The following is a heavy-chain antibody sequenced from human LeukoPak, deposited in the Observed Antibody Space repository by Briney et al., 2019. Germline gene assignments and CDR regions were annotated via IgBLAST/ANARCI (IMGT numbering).Heavy chain of an antibody. CDR3: ARDLGKVRGVFYYYMDV. V-gene: IGHV3-20*04. D-gene: IGHD3-10*01. CDR2: INWNGGST. CDR1: GFTFDDYG. J-gene: IGHJ6*03. Sequence: PGGSLRLSCAASGFTFDDYGMSWVRQAPGKGLEWVSGINWNGGSTGYADSVKGRFTISRDNAKNSLYLQMNSLRAEDTALYYCARDLGKVRGVFYYYMDVWGKGTTVTVSS.